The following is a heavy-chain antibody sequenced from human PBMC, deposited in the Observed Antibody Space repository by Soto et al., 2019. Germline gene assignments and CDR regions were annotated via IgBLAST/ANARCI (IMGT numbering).Heavy chain of an antibody. CDR2: IYYSGST. CDR1: GGSISSYY. Sequence: SETLSLTCTVSGGSISSYYWSWIRQPPGEGLEWIGYIYYSGSTNYNPSLKSRVTISVDTSKNQFSLKLSAVTAGDTAVYYCARARGRITRLAPHRYYYGMDIWGQGTTVTASS. J-gene: IGHJ6*02. V-gene: IGHV4-59*01. D-gene: IGHD3-3*01. CDR3: ARARGRITRLAPHRYYYGMDI.